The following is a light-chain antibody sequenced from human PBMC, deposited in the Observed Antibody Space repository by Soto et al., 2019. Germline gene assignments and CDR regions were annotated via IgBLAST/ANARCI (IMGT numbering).Light chain of an antibody. CDR2: AAS. Sequence: IQMTQSPSSLSASVGDRVTITCRASQSISSYLNWYQQKPGKAPKLLIYAASSLQSGVPSRFSGSGSGTDFTLTISSLQPEDFVTYYCQQSYSTPPITFGQGTRLEIK. CDR3: QQSYSTPPIT. J-gene: IGKJ5*01. CDR1: QSISSY. V-gene: IGKV1-39*01.